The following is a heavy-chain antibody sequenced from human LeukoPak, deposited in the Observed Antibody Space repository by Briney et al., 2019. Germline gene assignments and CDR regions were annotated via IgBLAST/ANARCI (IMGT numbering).Heavy chain of an antibody. CDR1: GYTFTSYY. CDR3: ARGATPIVLGIAVAGTDDAFDI. Sequence: GASVKVSCKASGYTFTSYYMHWVRQAPGQGLEWMGIINPSGGSTSYAQKFQGRVTMTRDTSTSTVYMELSSLRSEDTAVYYCARGATPIVLGIAVAGTDDAFDIWGQGTMVTVSS. V-gene: IGHV1-46*01. D-gene: IGHD6-19*01. J-gene: IGHJ3*02. CDR2: INPSGGST.